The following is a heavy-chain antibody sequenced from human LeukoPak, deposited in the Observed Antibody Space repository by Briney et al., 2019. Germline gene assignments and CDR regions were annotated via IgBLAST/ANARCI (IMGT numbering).Heavy chain of an antibody. J-gene: IGHJ6*03. CDR2: IKSKTDGGTT. D-gene: IGHD3-10*01. Sequence: GGSLRLSCAASGFTFSNAWMSWVRQAPGKGLEWVGRIKSKTDGGTTDYAAPVKGRFTISRDDSKNTLYLQMNSLKTEDTAVYYSTLAHQNTMVRGYYYYYYMDVWGKGTTVTVSS. CDR1: GFTFSNAW. CDR3: TLAHQNTMVRGYYYYYYMDV. V-gene: IGHV3-15*01.